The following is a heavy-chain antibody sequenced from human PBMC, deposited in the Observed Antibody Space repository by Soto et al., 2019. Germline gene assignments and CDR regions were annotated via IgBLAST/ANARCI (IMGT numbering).Heavy chain of an antibody. CDR3: AKVPWEIVLMVYEH. CDR1: GFTFSSYA. D-gene: IGHD2-8*01. V-gene: IGHV3-23*01. CDR2: ISGSGGST. J-gene: IGHJ4*02. Sequence: GGSLRLSCAASGFTFSSYAMSWVRQAPGKGLEWVSAISGSGGSTYYADSVKGRFTISRDNSKNTLYLQMNGLRAEDTAVYYCAKVPWEIVLMVYEHWGQGTLVTVSS.